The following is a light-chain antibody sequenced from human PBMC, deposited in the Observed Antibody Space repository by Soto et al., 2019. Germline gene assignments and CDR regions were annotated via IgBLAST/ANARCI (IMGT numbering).Light chain of an antibody. V-gene: IGKV1-39*01. J-gene: IGKJ1*01. CDR3: QQSYTSPWT. CDR2: AAS. Sequence: IPLTPSPSSLSASLGYRLTISFGSSQSILTYLNWFQQKPGKAPKLLMYAASSLQGGVPSRFSGSGSGTDFTLTISSLQPEDFATYFCQQSYTSPWTFGQGTKVDIK. CDR1: QSILTY.